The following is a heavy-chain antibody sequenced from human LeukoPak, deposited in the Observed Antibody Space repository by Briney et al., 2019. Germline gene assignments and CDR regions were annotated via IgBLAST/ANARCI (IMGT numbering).Heavy chain of an antibody. D-gene: IGHD3-22*01. V-gene: IGHV3-23*01. CDR3: AKGNYYDSSGSFYFDY. Sequence: GGSLRLSCAASGFTFSSYAMSWVRQAPGKGLEWVSGISGSADNTYYADSVKGRFTISRDNSKNTLYLQVNSLGTEDTAEYYCAKGNYYDSSGSFYFDYWGQGTLVTVSS. J-gene: IGHJ4*02. CDR1: GFTFSSYA. CDR2: ISGSADNT.